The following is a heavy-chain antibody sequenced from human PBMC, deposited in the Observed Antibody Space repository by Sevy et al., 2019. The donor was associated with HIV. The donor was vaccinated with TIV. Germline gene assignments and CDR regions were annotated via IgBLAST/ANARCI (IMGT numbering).Heavy chain of an antibody. Sequence: GGSLRLSCVVSGYSFSSYAISWVRQAPGKGLEWVSTINGRGGSTYYADSVKGRFTISRDNSKNTLYLQMNSLRAEDTAVYYCARDLSWVRGVITYNWFDPWGQGTLVTVSS. D-gene: IGHD3-10*01. J-gene: IGHJ5*02. CDR1: GYSFSSYA. CDR3: ARDLSWVRGVITYNWFDP. V-gene: IGHV3-23*01. CDR2: INGRGGST.